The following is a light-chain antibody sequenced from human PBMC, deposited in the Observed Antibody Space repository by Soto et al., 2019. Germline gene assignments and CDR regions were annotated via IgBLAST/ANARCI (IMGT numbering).Light chain of an antibody. CDR3: QQYQTYSRT. CDR1: PSINTW. J-gene: IGKJ1*01. V-gene: IGKV1-5*01. Sequence: DIQMTQSPSTVSASVGARITITCRASPSINTWLAWYRQRPGEAPQLLFYDGSNSAMGVPSRFSGSGSGTDFNLSIIRLQPDDFATCYCQQYQTYSRTVGQGTKGEVK. CDR2: DGS.